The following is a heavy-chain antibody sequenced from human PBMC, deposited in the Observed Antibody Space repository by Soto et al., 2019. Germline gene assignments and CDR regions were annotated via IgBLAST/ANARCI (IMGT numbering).Heavy chain of an antibody. J-gene: IGHJ4*02. CDR3: ASSRAPYSSSSTDY. V-gene: IGHV1-2*04. CDR1: GYTFTDYY. CDR2: VNPNSGGT. D-gene: IGHD6-6*01. Sequence: ASVKVSCKASGYTFTDYYMHWVRQAPGQGLEWMGWVNPNSGGTNYAQKFQGWVTMTRDTSITTAYMELSRLRSDDTAVYYCASSRAPYSSSSTDYWGQGTLVTVSS.